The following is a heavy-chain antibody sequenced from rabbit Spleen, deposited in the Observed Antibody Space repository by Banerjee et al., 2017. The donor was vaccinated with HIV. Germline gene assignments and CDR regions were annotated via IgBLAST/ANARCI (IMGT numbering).Heavy chain of an antibody. CDR3: ARDGAGGSYFAL. Sequence: HLKESGGGLVQPGGSLKLSCTASGFTLSSYYMNWVRQAPGKGLEWSGYIDPVFGITYFANWVNGRFSIYRENAQNTVVLQMTSLTAADTATYFCARDGAGGSYFALWGPGTLVTVS. V-gene: IGHV1S7*01. J-gene: IGHJ4*01. D-gene: IGHD8-1*01. CDR1: GFTLSSYY. CDR2: IDPVFGIT.